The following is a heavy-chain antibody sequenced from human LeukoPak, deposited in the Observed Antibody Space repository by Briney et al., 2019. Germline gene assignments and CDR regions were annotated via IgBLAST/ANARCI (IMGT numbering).Heavy chain of an antibody. D-gene: IGHD6-19*01. CDR3: ARTIAVAVPYFDY. CDR2: IYYSGST. Sequence: SETLSLTCTVSGGSISSGGYYWSWIRQHPGKGLEWIGYIYYSGSTYYNPSLKSRVTISVDTSKIQFSLKLSSVTAADTAVYYCARTIAVAVPYFDYWGQGTLVTVSS. V-gene: IGHV4-31*03. CDR1: GGSISSGGYY. J-gene: IGHJ4*02.